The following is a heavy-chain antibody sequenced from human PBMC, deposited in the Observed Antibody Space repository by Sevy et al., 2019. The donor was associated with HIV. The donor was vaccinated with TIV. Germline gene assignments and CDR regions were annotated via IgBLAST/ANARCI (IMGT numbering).Heavy chain of an antibody. D-gene: IGHD1-26*01. Sequence: ASVKASCKPSGYTFTGYYMHWVRQAPGQGLEWMGWINPNTGGTNSAQKFQGRVTMTRDTSFSTAYMELSSLKSDDTAVYYCARDSGTSYYYFDYWGQGTLVTVSS. V-gene: IGHV1-2*02. J-gene: IGHJ4*02. CDR2: INPNTGGT. CDR3: ARDSGTSYYYFDY. CDR1: GYTFTGYY.